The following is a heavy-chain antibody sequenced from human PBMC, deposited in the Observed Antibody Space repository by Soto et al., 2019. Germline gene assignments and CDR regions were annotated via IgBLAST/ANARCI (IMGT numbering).Heavy chain of an antibody. CDR3: ARLITMIVGEDAFDI. J-gene: IGHJ3*02. Sequence: EVQLVETGGGLIQPGGSLRLSCAASGFTVSSNYMSWVRQAPGKGLEWVSVIYSGGSTYYADCVKGRFTISRDNSKNTLYLQMNSLRAEDTAVYYCARLITMIVGEDAFDIWGQGTMVTVSS. CDR2: IYSGGST. D-gene: IGHD3-22*01. V-gene: IGHV3-53*02. CDR1: GFTVSSNY.